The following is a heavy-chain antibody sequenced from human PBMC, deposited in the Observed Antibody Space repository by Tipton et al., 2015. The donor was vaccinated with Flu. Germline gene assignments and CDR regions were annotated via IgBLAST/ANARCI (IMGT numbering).Heavy chain of an antibody. Sequence: SLRLSCAASGFSFSNHGMHWVRQAPGKGLEWLAVISYDGTIKHYANSVKGRFTISRNNSNNTSFLQMEGLRLEDTATYYCARDVGAGWLFADAWGQGTLVTVSS. CDR3: ARDVGAGWLFADA. V-gene: IGHV3-30*03. CDR2: ISYDGTIK. D-gene: IGHD3-10*01. J-gene: IGHJ4*01. CDR1: GFSFSNHG.